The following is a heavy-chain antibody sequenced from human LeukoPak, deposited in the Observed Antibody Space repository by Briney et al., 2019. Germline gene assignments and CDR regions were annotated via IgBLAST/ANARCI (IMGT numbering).Heavy chain of an antibody. CDR2: ISYDGTNK. D-gene: IGHD3-10*01. CDR1: GFTFSSYG. V-gene: IGHV3-30*18. Sequence: GGSLRLSCVASGFTFSSYGMNWVRQAPGKGLEWVAVISYDGTNKFYVDSLRGRFTISRDNSKNTLYLQMNSLRAEDTAVYYCAKDGYYGPGTYPRLWGQGTLVTVSS. J-gene: IGHJ4*02. CDR3: AKDGYYGPGTYPRL.